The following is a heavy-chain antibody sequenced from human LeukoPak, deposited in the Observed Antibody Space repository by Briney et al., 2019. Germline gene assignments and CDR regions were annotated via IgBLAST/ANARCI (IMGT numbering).Heavy chain of an antibody. CDR3: ARGWGSGYWFDP. V-gene: IGHV4-61*02. Sequence: SETLSLTCTVSVGSISSGSYYWSWIRQPAGKGLEWIGRIYTSGSANYNPSLKSRVTISVDTSKNQFSLKLSSVTAADTAVYYCARGWGSGYWFDPWGQGTLVTVSS. D-gene: IGHD6-19*01. CDR2: IYTSGSA. J-gene: IGHJ5*02. CDR1: VGSISSGSYY.